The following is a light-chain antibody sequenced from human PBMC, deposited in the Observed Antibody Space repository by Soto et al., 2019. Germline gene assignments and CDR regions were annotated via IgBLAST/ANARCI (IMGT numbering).Light chain of an antibody. V-gene: IGLV2-14*01. Sequence: QSALTQPASVSGSPGQSITISCTGTSSDVGGYNYVSWYQQHPGKAPKLMIYDVSNRPSGVSNRFSGSKSGNTASLTISGLQAEDEDDYYCSSYTSSSSFFGGGTKVTVL. CDR3: SSYTSSSSF. CDR2: DVS. CDR1: SSDVGGYNY. J-gene: IGLJ2*01.